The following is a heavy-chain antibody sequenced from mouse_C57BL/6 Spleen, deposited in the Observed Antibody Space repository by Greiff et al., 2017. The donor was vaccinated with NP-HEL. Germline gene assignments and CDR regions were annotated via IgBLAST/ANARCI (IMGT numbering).Heavy chain of an antibody. V-gene: IGHV1-82*01. Sequence: QVQLQQSGPELVKPGASVKISCKASGYAFSSSWMNWVKQRPGKGLEWIGRIYPGDGDTNYNGKFKGKPTLTADKASSTAYMQLSRLTSEDSAVYFCARTDSSGHYYAMDYWGQGTSVTVSS. CDR3: ARTDSSGHYYAMDY. D-gene: IGHD3-2*02. CDR1: GYAFSSSW. J-gene: IGHJ4*01. CDR2: IYPGDGDT.